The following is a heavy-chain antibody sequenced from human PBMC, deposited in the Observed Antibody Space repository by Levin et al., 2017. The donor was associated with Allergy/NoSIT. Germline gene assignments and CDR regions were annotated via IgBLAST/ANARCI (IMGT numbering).Heavy chain of an antibody. J-gene: IGHJ3*02. CDR1: GGSISSYY. D-gene: IGHD1-1*01. CDR2: IYYSGST. Sequence: GSLRLSCTVSGGSISSYYWSWIRQPPGKGLEWIGYIYYSGSTNYNPSLKSRVTISVDTSKNQFSLKLSSVTAADTAVYYCASSNDWDAFDIWGQGTMVTVSS. CDR3: ASSNDWDAFDI. V-gene: IGHV4-59*01.